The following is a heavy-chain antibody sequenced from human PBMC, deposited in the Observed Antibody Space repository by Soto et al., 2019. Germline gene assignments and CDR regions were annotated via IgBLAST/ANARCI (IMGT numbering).Heavy chain of an antibody. CDR2: ISGSGGST. V-gene: IGHV3-23*01. J-gene: IGHJ5*02. CDR3: AKGRYDSSGYHYGS. CDR1: GFAFSIYA. Sequence: GGSLRLSCAASGFAFSIYAMSWVRQAPGKGLDWVSSISGSGGSTYYADSVKGRFTVSRDNSENILSLQMNSLRAEDTAVYYCAKGRYDSSGYHYGSWGQGTQVTVSS. D-gene: IGHD3-22*01.